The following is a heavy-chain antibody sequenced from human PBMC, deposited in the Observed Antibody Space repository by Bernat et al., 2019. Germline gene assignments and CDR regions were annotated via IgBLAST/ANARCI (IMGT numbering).Heavy chain of an antibody. CDR3: ARELWLGIEAVGVDY. Sequence: EVQLVESGGGLVQPGGSLRLSCAASGFTFSNYSMNWVRQAPGKGLEWVSYISSSSTIYYADSVKGRFTVSRDNAKNSLYLQMNSLRAEDTAVYYCARELWLGIEAVGVDYWGQGTLVTVSS. J-gene: IGHJ4*02. V-gene: IGHV3-48*01. D-gene: IGHD1-26*01. CDR2: ISSSSTI. CDR1: GFTFSNYS.